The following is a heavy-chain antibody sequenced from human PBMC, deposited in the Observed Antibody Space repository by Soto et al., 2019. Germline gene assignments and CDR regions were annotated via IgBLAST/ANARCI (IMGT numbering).Heavy chain of an antibody. CDR2: IHYNGNT. CDR3: AREGNLGRWLQPLDF. CDR1: GDPISAYS. V-gene: IGHV4-59*01. J-gene: IGHJ4*02. D-gene: IGHD5-12*01. Sequence: QVQLQVSAPGLVKPSETLSLTCTVSGDPISAYSWSWVRQPPGKGLEWIGNIHYNGNTKYNPSLKSRVSMSVDTSKNQFSLRLISVTAADTAKYFCAREGNLGRWLQPLDFWGQGTLVTVSS.